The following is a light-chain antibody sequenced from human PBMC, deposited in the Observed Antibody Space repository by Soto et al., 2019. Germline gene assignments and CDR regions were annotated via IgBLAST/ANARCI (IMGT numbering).Light chain of an antibody. CDR2: EGS. V-gene: IGLV2-23*01. CDR1: SSDVGSYNL. J-gene: IGLJ2*01. Sequence: QSVLTQSASVSGSPGQSITISCTGTSSDVGSYNLVSWYQQHPGKAPKLMIYEGSKRPSGVSNRFSGSKSGNTASLTISGLQAEDEADYYCCSYAGSSTSFGGGTKLTVL. CDR3: CSYAGSSTS.